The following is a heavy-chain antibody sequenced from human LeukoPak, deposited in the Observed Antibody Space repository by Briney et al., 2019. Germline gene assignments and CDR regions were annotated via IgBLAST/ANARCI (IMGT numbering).Heavy chain of an antibody. CDR3: AKEVWSAMYYFDF. CDR1: GFTFSSYS. Sequence: GGSLRLSCAASGFTFSSYSMNWVRQAPGKGLEWVSSISTGSSFIYYADSVKGRFTISRDIAKNSLYLQMNSMRAEDTAVYYCAKEVWSAMYYFDFWGQGTLVTVSS. CDR2: ISTGSSFI. D-gene: IGHD2-2*01. J-gene: IGHJ4*02. V-gene: IGHV3-21*04.